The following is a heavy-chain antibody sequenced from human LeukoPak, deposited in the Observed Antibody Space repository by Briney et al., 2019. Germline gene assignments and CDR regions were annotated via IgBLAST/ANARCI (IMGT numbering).Heavy chain of an antibody. D-gene: IGHD2-8*01. J-gene: IGHJ6*03. Sequence: SETLSLTCAVYGGSFSGYYWSWIRQPPGKGLEWIGDINHSGSTNYNPSLKRRVTISIGTSKNQLSLKRISVTAAATAVYYCARGPRCTNGVCSEPRRNYYYYSMDVWGKGATVTVSS. CDR1: GGSFSGYY. CDR3: ARGPRCTNGVCSEPRRNYYYYSMDV. CDR2: INHSGST. V-gene: IGHV4-34*01.